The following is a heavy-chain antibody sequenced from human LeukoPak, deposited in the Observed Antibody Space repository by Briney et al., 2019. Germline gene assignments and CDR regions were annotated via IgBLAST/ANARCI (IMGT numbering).Heavy chain of an antibody. D-gene: IGHD2-8*02. CDR2: IKSKADGGTT. CDR1: GFTFSNAW. CDR3: TWGTGGDFDY. Sequence: GGSLRLSCTASGFTFSNAWVSWVRQAPGKGLEWVGRIKSKADGGTTDYAAPVKGRFTISRDDSKNTLFLQINSLKSEDTAVYYCTWGTGGDFDYWGQGTLVTVSS. V-gene: IGHV3-15*01. J-gene: IGHJ4*02.